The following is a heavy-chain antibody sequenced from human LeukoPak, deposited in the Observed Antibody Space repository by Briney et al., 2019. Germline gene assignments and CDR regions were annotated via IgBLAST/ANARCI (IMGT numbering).Heavy chain of an antibody. CDR1: GGTFSSYA. V-gene: IGHV1-69*05. CDR3: ARDRTLWAVAGTDPQGAFDI. J-gene: IGHJ3*02. CDR2: IIPIFGTA. Sequence: SVKVSCKASGGTFSSYAVSWVRQAPGQGLEWMGRIIPIFGTANYAQKFQGRVTITTDKSTSTAYMELSSLRSEDTAVYYCARDRTLWAVAGTDPQGAFDIWGQGTMVTVSS. D-gene: IGHD6-19*01.